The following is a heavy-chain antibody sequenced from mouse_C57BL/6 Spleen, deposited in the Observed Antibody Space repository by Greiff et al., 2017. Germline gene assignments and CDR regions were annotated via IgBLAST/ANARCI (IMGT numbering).Heavy chain of an antibody. J-gene: IGHJ3*01. D-gene: IGHD1-3*01. Sequence: DVKLQESGPGLVKPSQSLSLTCSVTGYSITSGYYWNWIRQFPGNKLEWMGYISYDGSNNYNPSLKNRISITRDTSKNQFFLKLNSVTTEDTATYYCAREGGYNGGFAYWGQGTLVTVSA. CDR2: ISYDGSN. CDR3: AREGGYNGGFAY. CDR1: GYSITSGYY. V-gene: IGHV3-6*01.